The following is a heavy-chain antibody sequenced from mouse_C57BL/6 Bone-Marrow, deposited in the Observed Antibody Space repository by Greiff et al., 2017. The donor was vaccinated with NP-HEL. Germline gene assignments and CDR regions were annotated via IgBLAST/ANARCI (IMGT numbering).Heavy chain of an antibody. V-gene: IGHV1-15*01. CDR1: GYTFTDYE. Sequence: QVQLQQSGAELVRPGASVTLSCKASGYTFTDYEMHWVKQTPVHGLEWIGAIDPETGGTAYNQKFKGKAILTADKSSSTAYMELRSLTSEDSAVYYCTRKEEYYGSFYAMDYWGQGTSVTVSS. J-gene: IGHJ4*01. CDR2: IDPETGGT. D-gene: IGHD1-1*01. CDR3: TRKEEYYGSFYAMDY.